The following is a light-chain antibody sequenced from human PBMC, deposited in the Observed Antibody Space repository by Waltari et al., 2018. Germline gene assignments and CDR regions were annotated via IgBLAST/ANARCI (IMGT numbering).Light chain of an antibody. V-gene: IGLV5-45*01. Sequence: QAVLTQPASLSASPGASASLTCTLRSGITVGTYRIYWYQQKPGSPPQYLRRYTSDSDKQRGSGVPSRFAGSKDVSANAGVLLISGLQSEDEADYYCMIWHNSAVVFGGGTKLTVL. J-gene: IGLJ2*01. CDR3: MIWHNSAVV. CDR2: YTSDSDK. CDR1: SGITVGTYR.